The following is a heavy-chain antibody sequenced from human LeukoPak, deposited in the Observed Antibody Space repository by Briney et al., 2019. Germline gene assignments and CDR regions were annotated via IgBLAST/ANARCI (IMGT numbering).Heavy chain of an antibody. D-gene: IGHD3-10*01. J-gene: IGHJ6*02. CDR2: IYYSGSN. CDR1: GGSISSGDYY. V-gene: IGHV4-30-4*01. Sequence: SETLSLTCTVSGGSISSGDYYWSWLRQPPGTGLEWIGYIYYSGSNYYNPSLKSRVTISVDTSKNQFSLKLSSVTAADTAVYYCARAATMVRGVSTHYYYGMDVWGQGTTVTVSS. CDR3: ARAATMVRGVSTHYYYGMDV.